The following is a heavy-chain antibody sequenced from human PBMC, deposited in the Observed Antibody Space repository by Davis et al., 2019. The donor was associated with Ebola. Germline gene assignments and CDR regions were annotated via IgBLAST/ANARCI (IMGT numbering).Heavy chain of an antibody. D-gene: IGHD2-8*01. CDR1: GFTFSSHG. J-gene: IGHJ4*02. Sequence: GGSLRLSCAVSGFTFSSHGMNWVRQAPGKGLEWVSSISSGSSYIYYADSVKGRFTISRDNAKNSLYLQMDSLRDEDTATYYCARRYCTNGVCPFDCWGQGTLVTVSS. CDR3: ARRYCTNGVCPFDC. V-gene: IGHV3-21*01. CDR2: ISSGSSYI.